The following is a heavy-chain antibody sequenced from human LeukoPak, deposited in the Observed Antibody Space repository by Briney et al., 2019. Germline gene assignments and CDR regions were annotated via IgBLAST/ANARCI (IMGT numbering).Heavy chain of an antibody. CDR2: ITGIGGGT. Sequence: PGRSLRLSCAGSGFMFEHYAMNWVRQAPGRGLEWVSVITGIGGGTYYAESVEGRFTVSRDNSKNTVYLQMNSLRADDTAVYYCAKDGGSTLPYYFDWWGQGTLVTVAS. V-gene: IGHV3-23*01. J-gene: IGHJ4*02. D-gene: IGHD3-10*01. CDR1: GFMFEHYA. CDR3: AKDGGSTLPYYFDW.